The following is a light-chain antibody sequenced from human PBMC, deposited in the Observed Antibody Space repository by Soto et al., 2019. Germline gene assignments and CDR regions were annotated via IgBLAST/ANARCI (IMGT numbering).Light chain of an antibody. V-gene: IGLV2-14*01. J-gene: IGLJ2*01. CDR2: EVS. CDR3: TSYTTNKTLL. CDR1: SSDGCAYNF. Sequence: QSALTQPASVSGSPGKSITISRTGTSSDGCAYNFVSWYLPHPGKAPKLIFYEVSNRPPGLSDRFSGSKSGTTASLTISGLQAEDEADYFCTSYTTNKTLLFGGGTKLAVL.